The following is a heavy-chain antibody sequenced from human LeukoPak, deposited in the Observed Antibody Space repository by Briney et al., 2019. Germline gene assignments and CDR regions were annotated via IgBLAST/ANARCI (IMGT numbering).Heavy chain of an antibody. CDR3: ARGVEPLAANTLAY. CDR1: GFTLITND. V-gene: IGHV3-53*01. Sequence: GGSLRLSCAASGFTLITNDMTWVRQAPGKGLEWVSALYSDGNTKYADSVQGRFTISRDNSKNTLYLEMNSLSPDDTAVYYCARGVEPLAANTLAYWGQGTLVTVSS. J-gene: IGHJ4*02. CDR2: LYSDGNT. D-gene: IGHD1-14*01.